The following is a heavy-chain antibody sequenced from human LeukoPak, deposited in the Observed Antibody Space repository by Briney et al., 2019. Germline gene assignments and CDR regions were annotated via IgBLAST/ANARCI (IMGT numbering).Heavy chain of an antibody. Sequence: SETLSLTCTVSGGSISSSNYYWGWIRQPPGKGLVWLGSIYYSGSTYYTPSLKSRVTISVDTSKNPFSLKLSSATAADTAVFSCARHVRGIVVLITTPFPCPFDYWGQGTLVTVSS. CDR3: ARHVRGIVVLITTPFPCPFDY. CDR2: IYYSGST. J-gene: IGHJ4*02. D-gene: IGHD3-22*01. CDR1: GGSISSSNYY. V-gene: IGHV4-39*01.